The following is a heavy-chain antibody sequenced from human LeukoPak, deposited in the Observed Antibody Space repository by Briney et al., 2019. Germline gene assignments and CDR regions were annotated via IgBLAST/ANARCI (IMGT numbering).Heavy chain of an antibody. CDR3: ARDLMGSSGEYGMDV. CDR1: GGTFSSYA. Sequence: SVKVSCKASGGTFSSYAISWVRQAPGQGLEWMGRIIPILGIANYAQKFQGRVTITADKSTSTAYMELSSLRSEDTAVYYCARDLMGSSGEYGMDVWGQGTTVTVSS. V-gene: IGHV1-69*04. CDR2: IIPILGIA. J-gene: IGHJ6*02. D-gene: IGHD2-8*01.